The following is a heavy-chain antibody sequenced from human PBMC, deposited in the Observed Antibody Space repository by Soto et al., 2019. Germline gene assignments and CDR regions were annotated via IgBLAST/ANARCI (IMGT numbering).Heavy chain of an antibody. Sequence: SETLSLTCTVSGAYISDFSWSWIRQPAGKGLEWIGRITVNGNTQYNPSFRSRVTMSMDTSKNQFSLKLSSVTAADTAVYYCARHYPIQLWTFDYWGQGTLVTVSS. CDR3: ARHYPIQLWTFDY. D-gene: IGHD5-18*01. CDR2: ITVNGNT. J-gene: IGHJ4*02. V-gene: IGHV4-4*07. CDR1: GAYISDFS.